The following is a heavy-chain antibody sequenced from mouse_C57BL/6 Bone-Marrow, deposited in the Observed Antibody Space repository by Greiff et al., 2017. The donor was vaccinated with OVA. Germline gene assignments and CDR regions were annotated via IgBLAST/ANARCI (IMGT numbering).Heavy chain of an antibody. CDR2: IDPEDGDT. CDR1: GFNIKDYY. CDR3: TQGGLRLGNFDY. J-gene: IGHJ2*01. Sequence: EVQLQQSGAELVRPGASVKLSCTASGFNIKDYYMHWVKQRPEQGLEWIGRIDPEDGDTEYAPKFQGKATMTADTSSNTAYLQLSSLTSEDTAVYYWTQGGLRLGNFDYWGQGTTLTVSS. D-gene: IGHD2-4*01. V-gene: IGHV14-1*01.